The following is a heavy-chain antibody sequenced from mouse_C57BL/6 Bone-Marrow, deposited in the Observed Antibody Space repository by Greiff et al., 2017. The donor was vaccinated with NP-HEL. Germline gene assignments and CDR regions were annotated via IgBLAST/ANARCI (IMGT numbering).Heavy chain of an antibody. Sequence: EVKLMESGGDLVKPGGSLKLSCAASGFTFSSYGMSWVRQTPDKRLEWVATISSGGSSTYYPDNVKGRFTISRDNAKNNLYMQMSHLKSEDTAMYYCARESYDYFCCWGQGTTLTVSS. CDR2: ISSGGSST. CDR3: ARESYDYFCC. D-gene: IGHD2-3*01. V-gene: IGHV5-4*01. CDR1: GFTFSSYG. J-gene: IGHJ2*01.